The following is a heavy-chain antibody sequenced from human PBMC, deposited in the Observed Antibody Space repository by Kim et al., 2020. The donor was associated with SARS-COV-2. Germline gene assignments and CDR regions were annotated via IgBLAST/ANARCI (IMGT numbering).Heavy chain of an antibody. J-gene: IGHJ6*02. CDR3: ARKRSENYYYGMDV. V-gene: IGHV5-51*01. Sequence: SPAFQGKVTISDDKAISTAYLQWSSLKASDTAMYYCARKRSENYYYGMDVWGQGTTVTVSS.